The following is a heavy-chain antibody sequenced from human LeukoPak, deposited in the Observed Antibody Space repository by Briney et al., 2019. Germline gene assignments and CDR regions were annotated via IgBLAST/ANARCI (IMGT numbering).Heavy chain of an antibody. CDR3: ARVRDSSGYYYGYFDY. Sequence: SVKVSCKASGYTFTSYGISWVRQAPGQGLEWMGWISAYNGNTNYAQKRQGRVTMTTDTSTSTAYMELRSLRSDDTAVYYCARVRDSSGYYYGYFDYWGQGTLVTVSS. CDR2: ISAYNGNT. CDR1: GYTFTSYG. J-gene: IGHJ4*02. V-gene: IGHV1-18*01. D-gene: IGHD3-22*01.